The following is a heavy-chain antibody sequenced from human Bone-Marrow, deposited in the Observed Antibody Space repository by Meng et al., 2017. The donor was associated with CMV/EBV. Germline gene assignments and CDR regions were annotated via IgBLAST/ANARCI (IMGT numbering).Heavy chain of an antibody. D-gene: IGHD5-18*01. CDR2: IYPGDSDT. CDR3: ATAPTYTYGYD. Sequence: ISCKSSGYRLTNYWIGWVRQMPGKGLEWMGIIYPGDSDTRYSPSFQGQVTISADKSISTAYLQWSSLKASDTAMYYCATAPTYTYGYDWGQGTLVTVSS. J-gene: IGHJ4*02. CDR1: GYRLTNYW. V-gene: IGHV5-51*01.